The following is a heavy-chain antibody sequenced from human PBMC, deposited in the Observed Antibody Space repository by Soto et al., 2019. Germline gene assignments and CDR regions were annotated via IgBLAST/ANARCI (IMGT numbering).Heavy chain of an antibody. Sequence: PSETLSLTCTVSGGSISSYYWSWIRQPPGKGLEWIGYIYYSGSTNYNPSLKSRVTISVDTSKNQFSLKLSSVTAADTAVYYCARVQHVAGYCISTSCYGRRYGMDVWGQGTTVTVSS. CDR3: ARVQHVAGYCISTSCYGRRYGMDV. CDR1: GGSISSYY. CDR2: IYYSGST. V-gene: IGHV4-59*01. D-gene: IGHD2-2*01. J-gene: IGHJ6*02.